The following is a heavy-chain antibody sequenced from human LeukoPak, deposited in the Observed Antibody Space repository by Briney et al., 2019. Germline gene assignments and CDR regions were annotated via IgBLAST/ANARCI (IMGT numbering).Heavy chain of an antibody. Sequence: PSETLSLTCTVSGGSISSYYWSWIRQPPGKGLEWIGYIYYSGYTNYNPSLKSRVTISVDTSKNQFSLKLSSVTAADTAVYYCARVRGYCTSTSCHNYYYYGMDVWGRGTTVTVSS. J-gene: IGHJ6*02. CDR3: ARVRGYCTSTSCHNYYYYGMDV. V-gene: IGHV4-59*12. CDR2: IYYSGYT. CDR1: GGSISSYY. D-gene: IGHD2-2*01.